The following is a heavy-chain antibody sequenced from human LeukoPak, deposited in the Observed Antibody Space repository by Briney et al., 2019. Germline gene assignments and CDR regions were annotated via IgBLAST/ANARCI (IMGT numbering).Heavy chain of an antibody. D-gene: IGHD1-26*01. CDR2: IYYSGST. CDR3: ARALSGTYGLFQH. Sequence: SETLSLTCTVSGASISSYYWSWIRQPPGKGLEWIGYIYYSGSTYYNPSLRSRVTISVDTSKNQFSLNLNSVTAADTAVYYCARALSGTYGLFQHWGQGTLVTVSS. J-gene: IGHJ1*01. V-gene: IGHV4-59*01. CDR1: GASISSYY.